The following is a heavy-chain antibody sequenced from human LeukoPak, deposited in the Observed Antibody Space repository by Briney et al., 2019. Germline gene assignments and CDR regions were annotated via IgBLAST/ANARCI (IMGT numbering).Heavy chain of an antibody. CDR1: GGSISRYY. CDR2: IYDSGSA. Sequence: SETLSLTCTVSGGSISRYYWSWIRQSPGKGLEWIGYIYDSGSAYYNPSLKSRVTISVDTSKNQFSLKLSSATAADTAVYYCASGSYYYDSSGYLDGYWGQGTLVTVSS. D-gene: IGHD3-22*01. CDR3: ASGSYYYDSSGYLDGY. V-gene: IGHV4-59*06. J-gene: IGHJ4*02.